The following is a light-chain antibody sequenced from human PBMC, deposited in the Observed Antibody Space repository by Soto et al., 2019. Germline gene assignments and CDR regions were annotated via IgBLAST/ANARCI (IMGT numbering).Light chain of an antibody. V-gene: IGKV3-15*01. Sequence: EVLVTQSPGSLSVSPGERGSLSCMTSHGIYINLAWYQQRPGQAPRLLIYAASTRATGIPARFSGSGSGTEFTLTINSLQAEDCAVYYCQQYYNWPRTFGQGTRLEI. CDR2: AAS. CDR3: QQYYNWPRT. CDR1: HGIYIN. J-gene: IGKJ5*01.